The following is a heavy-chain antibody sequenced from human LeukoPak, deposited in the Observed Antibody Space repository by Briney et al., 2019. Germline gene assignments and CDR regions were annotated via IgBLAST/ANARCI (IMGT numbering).Heavy chain of an antibody. D-gene: IGHD3-10*01. V-gene: IGHV1-8*01. CDR1: GYTFTSYD. J-gene: IGHJ4*02. CDR3: ARRYDSGSYHLPH. CDR2: MNPNSGNT. Sequence: GASVRVSCKASGYTFTSYDINWVRQAAGQGLEWMGWMNPNSGNTSYAQKFQGRITMARNTSISTAYMELSSLTSEDTAVYFCARRYDSGSYHLPHWGQGTLVTVSS.